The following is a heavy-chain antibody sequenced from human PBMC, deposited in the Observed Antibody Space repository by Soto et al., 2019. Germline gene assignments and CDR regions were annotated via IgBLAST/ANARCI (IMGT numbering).Heavy chain of an antibody. CDR2: INPNSGGT. J-gene: IGHJ6*02. CDR1: GYTFTGDY. V-gene: IGHV1-2*04. D-gene: IGHD3-10*01. CDR3: ARDSVVRGDNVWNYYGMYV. Sequence: QVQLVQSGAEVKKPGASVKVSCKAAGYTFTGDYMHWVRQAPGQGLEWMGWINPNSGGTNYAQKFQGWVTMTRDTSISTAYMELSRLRSDDTAVYYCARDSVVRGDNVWNYYGMYVWGQGTTVTVSS.